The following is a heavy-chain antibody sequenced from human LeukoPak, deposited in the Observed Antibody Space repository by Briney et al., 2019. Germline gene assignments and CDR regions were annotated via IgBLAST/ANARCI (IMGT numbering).Heavy chain of an antibody. J-gene: IGHJ4*02. CDR2: INHSGST. Sequence: SGTLSLTCAVYGGSFSGYYWSGIRQPPAKGLEWIGEINHSGSTNYNPSLTSRVTISVDPCKNQFSLKLSSVTAADTAVYYCARGREFDYWGQGTLVTVSS. V-gene: IGHV4-34*01. CDR1: GGSFSGYY. CDR3: ARGREFDY. D-gene: IGHD1-26*01.